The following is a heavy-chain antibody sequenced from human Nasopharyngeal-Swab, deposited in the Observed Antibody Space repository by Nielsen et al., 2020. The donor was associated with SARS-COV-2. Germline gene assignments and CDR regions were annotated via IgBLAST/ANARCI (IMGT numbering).Heavy chain of an antibody. J-gene: IGHJ6*02. D-gene: IGHD3-22*01. Sequence: SETLSLTCTVSGGSISSSSYYWGWIRQPPGKGLEWIGSIYYSGSTYYNPSLKSPVTISVDTSKNQFSLKLSSVTAADTAVYYCARVDSSGYYYVWYYGMDVWGQGTTVTVSS. CDR1: GGSISSSSYY. CDR2: IYYSGST. V-gene: IGHV4-39*07. CDR3: ARVDSSGYYYVWYYGMDV.